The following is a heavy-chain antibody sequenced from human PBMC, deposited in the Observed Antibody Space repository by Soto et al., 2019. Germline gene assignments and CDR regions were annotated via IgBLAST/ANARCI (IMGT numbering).Heavy chain of an antibody. V-gene: IGHV3-23*01. J-gene: IGHJ4*02. D-gene: IGHD1-26*01. CDR3: AKEVQWELPLEY. CDR1: GFTFSSYA. Sequence: EVQLLESGGGLVQPGGSLRLSCAASGFTFSSYAMSWVRQAPGKGLEWVSAISIRGDKTYYADSVKGRFTSSRDSSKNTLYLQMNSLRAEDTTIYHCAKEVQWELPLEYWGQGTLVTVSS. CDR2: ISIRGDKT.